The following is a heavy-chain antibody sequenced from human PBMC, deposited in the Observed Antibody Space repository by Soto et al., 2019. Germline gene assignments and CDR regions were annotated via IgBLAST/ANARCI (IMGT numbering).Heavy chain of an antibody. Sequence: SETLSLTCAVSGGSISSGGYSWNWIRQPPGKGLGWIGYIYHSGSTLYNPSLKSRVTISVDKSKNQFSLKLTSVTAADTAVYYCARDQLEGNWFDPWGQGTLVTVSS. CDR3: ARDQLEGNWFDP. D-gene: IGHD1-1*01. CDR1: GGSISSGGYS. CDR2: IYHSGST. J-gene: IGHJ5*02. V-gene: IGHV4-30-2*01.